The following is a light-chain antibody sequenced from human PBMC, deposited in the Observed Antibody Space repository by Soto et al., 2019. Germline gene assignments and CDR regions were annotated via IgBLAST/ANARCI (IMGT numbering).Light chain of an antibody. Sequence: QSALTQPASVSGSPGQSITISCTGTSSDVGGYNYVSWYQEHPGKAPKLMIFEVSKRPSGVSNRFSGSKSGNTASLTISGIQAEDEADYYSSSYTSSSTVIFGGGTKLTVL. CDR1: SSDVGGYNY. CDR2: EVS. J-gene: IGLJ2*01. V-gene: IGLV2-14*01. CDR3: SSYTSSSTVI.